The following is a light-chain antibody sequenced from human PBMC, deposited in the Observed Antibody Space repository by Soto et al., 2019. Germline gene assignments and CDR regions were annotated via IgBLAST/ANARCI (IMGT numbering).Light chain of an antibody. CDR2: EAS. CDR1: QSVSSY. J-gene: IGKJ1*01. CDR3: QLYSRSPRQIT. V-gene: IGKV3-11*01. Sequence: EILLTQSPATLSLSPGERATLSRRASQSVSSYLAWYQLKPGQAPRLIIYEASNRAAGIPARFSGSGSGTDCTLTISRLEPEDFAVYYCQLYSRSPRQITFGQGTTGDIK.